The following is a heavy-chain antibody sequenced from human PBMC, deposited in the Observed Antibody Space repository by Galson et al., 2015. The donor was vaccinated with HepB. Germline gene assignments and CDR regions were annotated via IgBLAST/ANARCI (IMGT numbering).Heavy chain of an antibody. CDR1: GFTFSSYA. Sequence: SLRLSCAASGFTFSSYAMSWVRQAPGKGLEWVSAISGSGGSTYYADSVKGRFTISRDNSKNTLYLQMNSLRAEDTAVYYCAKAGYCSGGSCYINWFDPWGQGTLVTVSS. V-gene: IGHV3-23*01. CDR2: ISGSGGST. CDR3: AKAGYCSGGSCYINWFDP. J-gene: IGHJ5*02. D-gene: IGHD2-15*01.